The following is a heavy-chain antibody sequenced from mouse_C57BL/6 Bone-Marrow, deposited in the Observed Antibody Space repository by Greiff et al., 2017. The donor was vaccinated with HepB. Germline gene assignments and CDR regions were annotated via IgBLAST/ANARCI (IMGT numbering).Heavy chain of an antibody. CDR1: GFTFSDYY. J-gene: IGHJ3*01. CDR3: ARHDSSCYVGFAY. D-gene: IGHD3-2*02. CDR2: ISNGGGST. V-gene: IGHV5-12*01. Sequence: EVHLVESGGGLVQPGGSLKLSCAASGFTFSDYYMYWVRQTPEKRLEWVAYISNGGGSTYYPDTVKGRFTISRDNAKNTLYLQMSRLKSEDTAMYYCARHDSSCYVGFAYWGQGTLVTVSA.